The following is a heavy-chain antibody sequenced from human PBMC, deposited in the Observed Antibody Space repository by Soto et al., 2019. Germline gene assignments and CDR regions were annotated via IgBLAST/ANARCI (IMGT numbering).Heavy chain of an antibody. CDR1: GFTFSSYG. CDR3: AKVAICSSASCYDPYYYYYMDV. CDR2: ISYEGSNK. J-gene: IGHJ6*03. D-gene: IGHD2-2*01. Sequence: QVQLVESGGGVVQPGRSLRLSCAASGFTFSSYGMHWVRQSPGKGLEWVAVISYEGSNKYYVDCVKGRFTISRDNSKNTLYLQMNSLRAEDTVVFYWAKVAICSSASCYDPYYYYYMDVWGKGTTVTVSS. V-gene: IGHV3-30*18.